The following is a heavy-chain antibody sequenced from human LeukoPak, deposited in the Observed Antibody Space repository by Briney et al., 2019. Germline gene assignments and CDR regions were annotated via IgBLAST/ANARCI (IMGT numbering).Heavy chain of an antibody. CDR3: ARAIPEYYYYMDV. CDR2: ISSSSSYI. V-gene: IGHV3-21*01. J-gene: IGHJ6*03. D-gene: IGHD2-2*02. Sequence: GSLSLSCAASGFPFSSYSMNWVCQAPGKGLEWVSSISSSSSYIYYADSVKGRFTISRDNAKNSLYLQMNSLRAEDTAVYYCARAIPEYYYYMDVWGKGTTVTVSS. CDR1: GFPFSSYS.